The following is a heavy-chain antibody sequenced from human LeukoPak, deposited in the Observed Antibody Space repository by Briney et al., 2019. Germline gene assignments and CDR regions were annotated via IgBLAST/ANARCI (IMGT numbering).Heavy chain of an antibody. CDR3: AHNVAYSSGWYRSNYFDY. CDR1: GFSLSTSGVG. J-gene: IGHJ4*02. V-gene: IGHV2-5*02. D-gene: IGHD6-19*01. CDR2: IYWDDDK. Sequence: SGPTLLNPTPTLTLTCTFSGFSLSTSGVGVGWIRQPPGKALEWLALIYWDDDKRYSPSLKSRLTITKDTSKNQVVLTMTNMDPVDTATYYCAHNVAYSSGWYRSNYFDYWGQGTLVTVSS.